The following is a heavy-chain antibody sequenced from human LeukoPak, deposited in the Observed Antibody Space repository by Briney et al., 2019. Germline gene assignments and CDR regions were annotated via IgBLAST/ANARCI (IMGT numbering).Heavy chain of an antibody. V-gene: IGHV1-69*13. CDR1: GGTFSSYA. D-gene: IGHD1-26*01. Sequence: SVKVSCKASGGTFSSYAIGWVRQAPGQGLEWMGGIIPIFGTANYAQKFQGRVTITADESTSTAYMELSSLRSEDTAVYYCASSSGGSYLFDYWGQGTLVTVSS. J-gene: IGHJ4*02. CDR2: IIPIFGTA. CDR3: ASSSGGSYLFDY.